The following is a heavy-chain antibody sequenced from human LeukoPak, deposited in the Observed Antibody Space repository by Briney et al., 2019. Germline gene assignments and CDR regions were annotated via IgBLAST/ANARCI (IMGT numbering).Heavy chain of an antibody. J-gene: IGHJ4*02. V-gene: IGHV3-30*02. Sequence: PGGSLRLSCAASGFTFSSYGMHWVRQATGKGLEWVAFIRYDGSNKYYADSVKGRFTISRDNSKNTLYLQMNSLRAEDTAVYYCAKLSPFFGVGNIDYWGQGTLVTVSS. CDR1: GFTFSSYG. CDR2: IRYDGSNK. CDR3: AKLSPFFGVGNIDY. D-gene: IGHD3-3*01.